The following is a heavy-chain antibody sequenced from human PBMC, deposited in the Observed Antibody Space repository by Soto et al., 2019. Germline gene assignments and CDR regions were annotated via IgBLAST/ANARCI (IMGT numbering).Heavy chain of an antibody. CDR3: ARPRSGSYRLDYYGMDV. Sequence: GESLKISCKGSGDSFISYWIAWSRQMPGKGLEWMGIIYPGDSDARYSPSFQCQVTMSADKSVSTAYLQWRSLKASDTAMYYCARPRSGSYRLDYYGMDVWGQGTTVTVSS. CDR1: GDSFISYW. V-gene: IGHV5-51*01. D-gene: IGHD3-10*01. CDR2: IYPGDSDA. J-gene: IGHJ6*02.